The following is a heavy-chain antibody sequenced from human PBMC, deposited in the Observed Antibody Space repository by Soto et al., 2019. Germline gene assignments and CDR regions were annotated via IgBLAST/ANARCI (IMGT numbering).Heavy chain of an antibody. J-gene: IGHJ6*02. CDR3: AKSCTPFRSYYYDSSGTNGMDV. D-gene: IGHD3-22*01. V-gene: IGHV3-23*01. CDR2: ISGSGGST. Sequence: GGSLRLSCAASGFTFSSYAMSWVRQAPGKGLEWVSAISGSGGSTYYADSVKGRFTISRDNSKNTLYLQMNSLRAEDTAVYYCAKSCTPFRSYYYDSSGTNGMDVWGQGTTVTVSS. CDR1: GFTFSSYA.